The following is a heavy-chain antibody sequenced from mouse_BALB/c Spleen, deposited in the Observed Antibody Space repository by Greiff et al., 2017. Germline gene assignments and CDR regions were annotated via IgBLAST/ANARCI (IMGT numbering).Heavy chain of an antibody. CDR2: INPYNGGT. CDR1: GYSFTGYT. D-gene: IGHD2-4*01. CDR3: ARSRSTMITTGFAY. Sequence: EVKLVESGPELVKPGASMKISCKASGYSFTGYTMNWVKQSHGKNLEWIGLINPYNGGTSYNQKFKGKATLTVDKSSSTAYMELLSLTSEDSAVYYCARSRSTMITTGFAYWGQGTLVTVSA. J-gene: IGHJ3*01. V-gene: IGHV1-18*01.